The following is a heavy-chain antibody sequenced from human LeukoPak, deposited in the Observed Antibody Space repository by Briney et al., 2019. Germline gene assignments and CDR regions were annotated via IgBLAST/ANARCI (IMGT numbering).Heavy chain of an antibody. V-gene: IGHV3-13*01. Sequence: GGSVRLSCAAPGFTFSTYDMNWVRQATGKGLEWVSTIGTAGDTYYPGSVKGRFTISRENAKNSLYLQMNSLRAGDTAVYYCARSIGDYESEVFDIWGQGTMVTVSS. CDR2: IGTAGDT. J-gene: IGHJ3*02. CDR3: ARSIGDYESEVFDI. D-gene: IGHD4-17*01. CDR1: GFTFSTYD.